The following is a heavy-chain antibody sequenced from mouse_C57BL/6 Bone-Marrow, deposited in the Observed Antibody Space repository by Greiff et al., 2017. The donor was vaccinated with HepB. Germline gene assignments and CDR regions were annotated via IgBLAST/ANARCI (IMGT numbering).Heavy chain of an antibody. CDR2: IWSGGST. Sequence: VKLVESGPGLVQPSQSLSITCTVSGFSLTSYGVHWVRQSPGKGLEWLGVIWSGGSTDYNAAFISRLSISKDNSKSQVFFKMNSLQADDTAIYYWASYSNYGGGFDYWGQGTTLTVSS. V-gene: IGHV2-2*01. D-gene: IGHD2-5*01. CDR1: GFSLTSYG. CDR3: ASYSNYGGGFDY. J-gene: IGHJ2*01.